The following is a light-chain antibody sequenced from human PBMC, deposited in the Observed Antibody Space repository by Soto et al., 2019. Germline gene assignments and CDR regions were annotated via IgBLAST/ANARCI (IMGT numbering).Light chain of an antibody. CDR2: GAS. CDR1: QSIRTD. J-gene: IGKJ1*01. Sequence: IQMTQSPSSLSASVGDRVTVTCRAGQSIRTDLGWYQQSPGKAPKVLIVGASTLQSGVPSRFSGSGSGTDFTLTISSLQPEDSATYYCLQDFSYPRTFGQGTKVDIK. V-gene: IGKV1-6*01. CDR3: LQDFSYPRT.